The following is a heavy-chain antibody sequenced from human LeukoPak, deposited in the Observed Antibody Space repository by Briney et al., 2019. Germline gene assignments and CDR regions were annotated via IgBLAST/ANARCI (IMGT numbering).Heavy chain of an antibody. J-gene: IGHJ6*03. V-gene: IGHV3-11*04. D-gene: IGHD5-12*01. Sequence: PGGSLRLSCAASGFTFSDYYMSWIRQAPGKGLEWVSYISSSGSTIYYADSVKGRFTISRDNAKNSLYLQMNSLRAEGTAVYYCARAGDIVATIRVYYYYYYMDVWGKGTTVTVSS. CDR2: ISSSGSTI. CDR3: ARAGDIVATIRVYYYYYYMDV. CDR1: GFTFSDYY.